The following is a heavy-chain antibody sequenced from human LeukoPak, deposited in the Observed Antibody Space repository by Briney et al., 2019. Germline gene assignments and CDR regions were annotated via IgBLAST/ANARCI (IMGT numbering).Heavy chain of an antibody. D-gene: IGHD3-10*01. J-gene: IGHJ5*02. CDR2: ISWNSGSI. Sequence: GGSLRLSCAASGFTFDDYAMHWVRQAPGKGLEWVSGISWNSGSIGYADSVKGRFTISRDNAKNSLYLQMNSLRAEDTALYYCAKGVTMVRGVNDWFDPWGQGTLVTVSS. CDR3: AKGVTMVRGVNDWFDP. CDR1: GFTFDDYA. V-gene: IGHV3-9*01.